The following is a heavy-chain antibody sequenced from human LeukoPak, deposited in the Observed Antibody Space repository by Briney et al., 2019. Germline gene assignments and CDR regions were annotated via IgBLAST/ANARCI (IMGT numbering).Heavy chain of an antibody. CDR1: GFTFSSYW. CDR3: ASVRAERAVLDY. V-gene: IGHV3-74*01. CDR2: INSDGSST. D-gene: IGHD1-1*01. J-gene: IGHJ4*02. Sequence: QSGGSLRLSCAASGFTFSSYWMHWVRQAPGKGLVWVSRINSDGSSTSYADSVKGRFTISRDNAKNTLYLQMNSLRAEDTAVYYCASVRAERAVLDYWGQGTLVTVSS.